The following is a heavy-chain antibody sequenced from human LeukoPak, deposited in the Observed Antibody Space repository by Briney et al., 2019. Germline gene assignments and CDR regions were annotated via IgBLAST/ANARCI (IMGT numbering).Heavy chain of an antibody. CDR2: INSETGGT. D-gene: IGHD4/OR15-4a*01. Sequence: GASVKVSCKASGYTFTGYYMHWVRQAPGQGLEWMGWINSETGGTKYSQKFQGRVTMTRDTSITTAYMDLSNLRSDDTAVYYCARCLSPGTSDYGVKWFDPWGQGTLVIVSS. J-gene: IGHJ5*02. V-gene: IGHV1-2*02. CDR3: ARCLSPGTSDYGVKWFDP. CDR1: GYTFTGYY.